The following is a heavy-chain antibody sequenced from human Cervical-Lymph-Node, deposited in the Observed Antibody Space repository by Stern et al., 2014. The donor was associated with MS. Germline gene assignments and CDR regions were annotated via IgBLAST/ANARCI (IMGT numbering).Heavy chain of an antibody. D-gene: IGHD6-19*01. CDR3: AKVYCSGPFDY. CDR2: ISGSDVIT. Sequence: EVQLVESGGTLVQPGGSLRLSCAASGFTFSSYAMSWVRQAPGKGLEWVSVISGSDVITFYADSVKRRFTISIDNSKNTLFLQMNSLRAEDTAVYYCAKVYCSGPFDYWGQGTLVTVSS. J-gene: IGHJ4*02. CDR1: GFTFSSYA. V-gene: IGHV3-23*04.